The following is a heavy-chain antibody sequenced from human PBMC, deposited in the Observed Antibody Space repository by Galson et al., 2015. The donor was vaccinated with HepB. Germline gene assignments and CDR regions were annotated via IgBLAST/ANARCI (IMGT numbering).Heavy chain of an antibody. Sequence: LRLSCAASGFTFSRYAMHWVRQAPGKGLEWVAVISHDGSDKYYADSVKGRFTTSRDNSKNTLYLEMSSLRAEDTAVYYCAKDRHAGLVAVAGNWGQGTLVIVSS. CDR2: ISHDGSDK. J-gene: IGHJ4*02. CDR3: AKDRHAGLVAVAGN. CDR1: GFTFSRYA. V-gene: IGHV3-30*18. D-gene: IGHD6-19*01.